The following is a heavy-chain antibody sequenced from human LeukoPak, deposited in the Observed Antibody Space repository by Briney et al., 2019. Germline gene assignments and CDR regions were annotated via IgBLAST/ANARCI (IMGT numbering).Heavy chain of an antibody. CDR1: GFTFSSYA. CDR2: ISSSGGST. D-gene: IGHD6-13*01. CDR3: AKGSSSWPTTFDY. V-gene: IGHV3-23*01. J-gene: IGHJ4*02. Sequence: PGGSLRLSCAASGFTFSSYAMSWVRQAPGKGLEWVSAISSSGGSTYYADSVKGRFTISRDNSKNTLYLQMNSLRAEDTAVYYCAKGSSSWPTTFDYWGQGTLVTVSS.